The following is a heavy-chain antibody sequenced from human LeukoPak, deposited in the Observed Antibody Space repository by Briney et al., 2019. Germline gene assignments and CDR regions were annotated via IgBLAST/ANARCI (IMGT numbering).Heavy chain of an antibody. CDR2: ISAYNGHT. V-gene: IGHV1-18*01. Sequence: ASVKVSCKAFGFSFASYGFNWVRQAPGQGLEWMGWISAYNGHTRYEQKFHDRVTMTTDSSTSTAYMELRSLRYDDTAIYYCARGTWEAPPTPHSFHTWGQGALV. D-gene: IGHD2/OR15-2a*01. CDR3: ARGTWEAPPTPHSFHT. CDR1: GFSFASYG. J-gene: IGHJ5*02.